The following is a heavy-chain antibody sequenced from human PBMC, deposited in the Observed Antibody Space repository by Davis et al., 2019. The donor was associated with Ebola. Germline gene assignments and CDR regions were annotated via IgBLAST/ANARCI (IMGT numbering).Heavy chain of an antibody. CDR3: SRGGNLGSYPEGY. V-gene: IGHV5-51*01. CDR2: IYPGDSDT. J-gene: IGHJ4*02. D-gene: IGHD1-26*01. Sequence: PGGSLRLSCKGSGYSFTSYWIGWVRQMPGKGLEWMGIIYPGDSDTRYSPSFQGQVTISADKSISTAYLQWSSLKASDTAMYYCSRGGNLGSYPEGYWGQGTLVTVSS. CDR1: GYSFTSYW.